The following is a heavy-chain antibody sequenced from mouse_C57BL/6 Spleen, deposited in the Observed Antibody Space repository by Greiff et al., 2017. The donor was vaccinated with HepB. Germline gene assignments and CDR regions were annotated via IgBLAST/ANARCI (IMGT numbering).Heavy chain of an antibody. D-gene: IGHD1-2*01. J-gene: IGHJ3*01. CDR2: ISYDGSN. V-gene: IGHV3-6*01. Sequence: EVQLQESGPGLVKPSQSLSLTCSVPGYSITSGYYWNWIRQFPGNKLEWMGYISYDGSNNYNPSLKNRISITRDTSKNQFFLKLNSVTTEDTATYYCARGLPWFAYWGQGTLVTVSA. CDR1: GYSITSGYY. CDR3: ARGLPWFAY.